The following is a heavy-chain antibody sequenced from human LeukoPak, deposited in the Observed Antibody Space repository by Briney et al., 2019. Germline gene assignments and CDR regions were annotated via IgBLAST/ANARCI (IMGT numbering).Heavy chain of an antibody. D-gene: IGHD3-3*01. J-gene: IGHJ6*02. CDR1: GYTFTSYA. V-gene: IGHV1-3*01. Sequence: ASVKVSCKASGYTFTSYAMHWVRQAPGQRLEWMGWINAGNGNTKYSQKFQGRVTITRDTSASTAYMELSSLGSEDTTVYYCARGSLTIFGVVIERLSYGMDVWGQGTAVTVSS. CDR2: INAGNGNT. CDR3: ARGSLTIFGVVIERLSYGMDV.